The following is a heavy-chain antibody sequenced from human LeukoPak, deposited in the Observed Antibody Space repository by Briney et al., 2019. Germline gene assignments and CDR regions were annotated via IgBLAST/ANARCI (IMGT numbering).Heavy chain of an antibody. Sequence: GGSLRLSCAASGLTFRTYAMSWVRQAPGKGLEWVSSISDSGGYTFYADSVKGRFTISRDNSKNTLYLQMNSLRAEDTAVYYCASTRLWFGEFGDAFDIRGQGTMVTVSS. CDR3: ASTRLWFGEFGDAFDI. D-gene: IGHD3-10*01. CDR2: ISDSGGYT. CDR1: GLTFRTYA. V-gene: IGHV3-23*01. J-gene: IGHJ3*02.